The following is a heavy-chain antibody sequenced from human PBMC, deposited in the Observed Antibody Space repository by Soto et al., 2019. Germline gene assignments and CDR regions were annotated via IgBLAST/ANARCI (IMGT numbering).Heavy chain of an antibody. Sequence: ASVKVSCKASGYTFTNYAIHWVCQAPGQGLEWMGWINAGNGNTKYSQKFQGRVTITRDTSASTAYMELSSLRSEGTAVYYCARVGAAAGPYYFDYWGQGTLVTVSS. CDR3: ARVGAAAGPYYFDY. CDR1: GYTFTNYA. J-gene: IGHJ4*02. CDR2: INAGNGNT. V-gene: IGHV1-3*01. D-gene: IGHD6-13*01.